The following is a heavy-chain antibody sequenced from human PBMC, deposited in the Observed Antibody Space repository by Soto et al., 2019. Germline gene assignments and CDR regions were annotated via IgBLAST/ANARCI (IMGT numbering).Heavy chain of an antibody. Sequence: PSETLSLTCTVSGGSISSGGYYWSWIRQHPGKGLEWIGYIYYSGSTYYNPSLKSRVTISVDTSKNQFSLKLTSATAVDAAVYYCARDKIPGAFDSWGKGTLVTVYS. CDR1: GGSISSGGYY. CDR3: ARDKIPGAFDS. V-gene: IGHV4-31*03. D-gene: IGHD2-21*01. J-gene: IGHJ4*02. CDR2: IYYSGST.